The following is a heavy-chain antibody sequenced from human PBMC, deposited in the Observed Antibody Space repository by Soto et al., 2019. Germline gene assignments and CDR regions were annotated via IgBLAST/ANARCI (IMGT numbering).Heavy chain of an antibody. V-gene: IGHV1-2*02. CDR2: INPNSGGT. Sequence: ASVKVSCKVSGYTFTGYYMHWVRQAPGQGLEWMGWINPNSGGTNYAQKFQGRVTMTRDTSISTAYMELSRLRSDDTAVYYCARDRQQLLYYYYGMDVWGQGTTVTVSS. CDR3: ARDRQQLLYYYYGMDV. CDR1: GYTFTGYY. D-gene: IGHD6-13*01. J-gene: IGHJ6*02.